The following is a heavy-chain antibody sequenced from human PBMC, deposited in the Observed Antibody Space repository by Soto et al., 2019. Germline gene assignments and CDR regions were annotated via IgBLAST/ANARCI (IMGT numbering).Heavy chain of an antibody. Sequence: GRSLRLSCAGSGFTFRTHTLVWVRQAPGKGLEWVSSISSGGTYLEYAHSVKGRFAISRDDAKDSVFLQMNSLKTDDTAVYCCVKGGEDITTTSGMDVWGQGATVTVSS. CDR3: VKGGEDITTTSGMDV. CDR1: GFTFRTHT. D-gene: IGHD3-16*01. J-gene: IGHJ6*02. CDR2: ISSGGTYL. V-gene: IGHV3-21*06.